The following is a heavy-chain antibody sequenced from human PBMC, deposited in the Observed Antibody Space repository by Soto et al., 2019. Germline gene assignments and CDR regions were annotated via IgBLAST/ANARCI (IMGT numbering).Heavy chain of an antibody. V-gene: IGHV3-30*03. CDR2: ISYDGGDK. J-gene: IGHJ4*02. Sequence: QVQLVESGGGVVQPGGSLRLSCAASGFTFNNYDMHWVRQAPGKGLEWVAVISYDGGDKYYADSVKGRFTISRDNSKSTPYLQMNSLRTEDTTVYYCSRELYSRDWYFFAYWGQGTLATVSS. CDR3: SRELYSRDWYFFAY. D-gene: IGHD6-19*01. CDR1: GFTFNNYD.